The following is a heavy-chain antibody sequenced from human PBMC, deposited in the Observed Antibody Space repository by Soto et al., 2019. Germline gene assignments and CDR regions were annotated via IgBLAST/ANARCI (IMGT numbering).Heavy chain of an antibody. CDR1: GYIFANYA. D-gene: IGHD3-10*01. Sequence: ASVKVSCKASGYIFANYAMQWVRPAPGQGLQWMGWLNVGSGKTKYAQDFQGRVTFTTDTAATTTFMELSSLRSEDAAVYYCARVPPWGDSGSFYIQHYDSWGQGTLVTVSS. CDR3: ARVPPWGDSGSFYIQHYDS. V-gene: IGHV1-3*01. CDR2: LNVGSGKT. J-gene: IGHJ4*02.